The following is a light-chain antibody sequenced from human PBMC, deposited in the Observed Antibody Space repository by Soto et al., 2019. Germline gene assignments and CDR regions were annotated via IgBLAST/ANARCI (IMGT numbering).Light chain of an antibody. CDR3: AAWDDSLNEV. V-gene: IGLV1-44*01. CDR1: SSNIGTNT. J-gene: IGLJ1*01. CDR2: SNN. Sequence: QSALTQAPSASGTPGQRVTISCSGSSSNIGTNTVNWYQQLPGTAPKLLIYSNNQRPSGVPDRFSGSKSGTSASLAISGLQSEDEADYYCAAWDDSLNEVFGTGTKVTV.